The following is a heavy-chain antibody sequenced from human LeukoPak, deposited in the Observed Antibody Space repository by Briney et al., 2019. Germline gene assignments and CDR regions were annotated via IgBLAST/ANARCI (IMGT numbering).Heavy chain of an antibody. CDR2: MNPNSGNT. CDR1: GYTFTSYD. CDR3: ARAEDFWSGERYYYGYMDV. V-gene: IGHV1-8*01. D-gene: IGHD3-3*01. Sequence: ASVKVSSEDSGYTFTSYDIIWVRQATGQGLEWMGWMNPNSGNTGYAQKFQGRVTMTRNTSISTAYMELSSLRSEDTAVYYCARAEDFWSGERYYYGYMDVWGKGTPVSVSS. J-gene: IGHJ6*03.